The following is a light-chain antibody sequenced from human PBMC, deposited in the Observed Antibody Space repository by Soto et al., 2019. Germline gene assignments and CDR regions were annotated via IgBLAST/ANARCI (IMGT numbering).Light chain of an antibody. CDR3: QQYGSSPWT. CDR1: QSVSSSY. CDR2: GAS. J-gene: IGKJ1*01. Sequence: EIVLTQSPGTLSLSPGERATLSCRASQSVSSSYLAWYQQKPGQAPRLLIYGASSRATGIPDRFSGSGSGTDFTIAISRLEPDDLAVYYCQQYGSSPWTFGQGTKVEIK. V-gene: IGKV3-20*01.